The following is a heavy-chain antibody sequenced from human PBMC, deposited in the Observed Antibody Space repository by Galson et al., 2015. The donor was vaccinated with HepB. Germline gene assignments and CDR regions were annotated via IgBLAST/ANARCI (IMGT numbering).Heavy chain of an antibody. V-gene: IGHV1-58*01. CDR2: IVVGSGNT. D-gene: IGHD5-24*01. J-gene: IGHJ4*02. CDR3: AADTATGLDY. CDR1: GFTFTSSA. Sequence: SCKASGFTFTSSAVQWVRQARGQRLAWIGWIVVGSGNTNYAQKFQERVTITRDMSPSTAYMELSSLRSEDTAVYYCAADTATGLDYWGQGTLVTVSS.